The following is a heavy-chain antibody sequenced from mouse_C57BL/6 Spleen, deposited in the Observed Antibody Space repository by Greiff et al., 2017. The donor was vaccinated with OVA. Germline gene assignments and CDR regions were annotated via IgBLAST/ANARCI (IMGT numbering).Heavy chain of an antibody. V-gene: IGHV14-2*01. CDR2: IDPEDGET. J-gene: IGHJ2*01. Sequence: EVQGVESGAELVKPGASVKLSCTASGFNIKDYYMHWVKQRTEQGLEWIGRIDPEDGETKYAPKFQGKATITADTSSNTAYLQLSSLTSEDTAVYYCGQRGGSPYYFDYWGQGTTLTVSS. D-gene: IGHD1-1*01. CDR1: GFNIKDYY. CDR3: GQRGGSPYYFDY.